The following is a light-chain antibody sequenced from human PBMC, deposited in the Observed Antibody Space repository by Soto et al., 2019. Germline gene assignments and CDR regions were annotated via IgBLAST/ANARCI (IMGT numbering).Light chain of an antibody. CDR2: GNS. CDR1: SSNIGAGYD. Sequence: QSALTQPPSVPGAPGQRVTISCTGSSSNIGAGYDVHWYQQLPGTAPKLLIYGNSNRPSGVPDRFSGSKSGTSAPLAITGLQAEDEADYYCQSYDSSLSGYVFGTGTKVTVL. V-gene: IGLV1-40*01. J-gene: IGLJ1*01. CDR3: QSYDSSLSGYV.